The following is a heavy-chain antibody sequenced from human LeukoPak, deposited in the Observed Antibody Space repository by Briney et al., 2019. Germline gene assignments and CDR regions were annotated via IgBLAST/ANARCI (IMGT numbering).Heavy chain of an antibody. CDR1: GFDFSTQW. V-gene: IGHV3-7*01. CDR3: ARRSAAKDAFDI. CDR2: VNQGATQK. Sequence: PGGSLRLSCAASGFDFSTQWMSWVRQAPGKGLEWVAIVNQGATQKYYVDSVKGRFTISRDNAKNTLYLQMNSLRAEDTAVYYCARRSAAKDAFDIWGQGTKVTVSS. D-gene: IGHD6-25*01. J-gene: IGHJ3*02.